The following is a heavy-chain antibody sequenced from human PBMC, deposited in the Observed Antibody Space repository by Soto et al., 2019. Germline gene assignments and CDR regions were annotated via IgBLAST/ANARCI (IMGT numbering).Heavy chain of an antibody. CDR2: IEISGRAT. V-gene: IGHV3-23*05. Sequence: DVQLLESGGGLVQPGGSLRLSCIASGFSFSNYAMIWVRQAPGKGPEWVSSIEISGRATYYADALKGRFTISSDDSKNCVYRQMTSLRGEDTAVYFCAKGDGGYIDNCGQGSLVTVAS. D-gene: IGHD3-16*01. CDR1: GFSFSNYA. CDR3: AKGDGGYIDN. J-gene: IGHJ4*02.